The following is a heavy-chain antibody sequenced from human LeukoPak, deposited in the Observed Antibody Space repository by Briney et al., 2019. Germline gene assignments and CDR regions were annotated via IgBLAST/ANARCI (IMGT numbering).Heavy chain of an antibody. CDR2: IYYSGST. J-gene: IGHJ4*02. Sequence: SETLSLTCTVSGGSISSYYWSWIRQPPGKGLEWIGYIYYSGSTNYNPSLKSRVTISVDTSKNQFSLKLSSVTAADTAVYYCARAPSTIFGVITLDYFDYWGQGTLVTVSS. CDR1: GGSISSYY. V-gene: IGHV4-59*08. CDR3: ARAPSTIFGVITLDYFDY. D-gene: IGHD3-3*01.